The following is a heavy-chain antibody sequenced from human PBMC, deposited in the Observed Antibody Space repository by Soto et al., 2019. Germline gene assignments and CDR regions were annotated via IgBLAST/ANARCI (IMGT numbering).Heavy chain of an antibody. J-gene: IGHJ6*01. CDR1: GGTLSSYA. CDR2: IIPIFGTA. Sequence: SVKVSCKASGGTLSSYAISWVRQAPGQGLEWMGGIIPIFGTANYAQKFQGRVTITADESTSTAYMELSSLRSEDTAVYYCARDLRTYGSYYYGMDVWGQGTTVTVSS. CDR3: ARDLRTYGSYYYGMDV. V-gene: IGHV1-69*13. D-gene: IGHD3-10*01.